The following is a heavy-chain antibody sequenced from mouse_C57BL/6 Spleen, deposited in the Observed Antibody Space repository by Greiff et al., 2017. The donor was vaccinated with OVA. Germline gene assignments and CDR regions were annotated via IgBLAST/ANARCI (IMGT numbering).Heavy chain of an antibody. CDR3: ARNWYYYGSSPYFDY. V-gene: IGHV2-9-1*01. CDR1: GFSLTSYA. Sequence: VQLQQSGPGLVAPSQSLSITCTVSGFSLTSYAISWVRQPPGKGLEWLGVIWTGGGTNYNSALKSRLSISKDNSKSQVFLKMNSLQTDDTARYYCARNWYYYGSSPYFDYWGQGTTLTVSS. CDR2: IWTGGGT. D-gene: IGHD1-1*01. J-gene: IGHJ2*01.